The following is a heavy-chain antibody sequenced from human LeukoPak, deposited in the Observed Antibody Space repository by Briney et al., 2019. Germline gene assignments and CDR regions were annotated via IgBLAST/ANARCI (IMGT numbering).Heavy chain of an antibody. D-gene: IGHD6-6*01. CDR1: GYTFTSYG. V-gene: IGHV1-18*01. J-gene: IGHJ4*02. Sequence: ASVKVSCKASGYTFTSYGISWVRQAPGQGLEWMGWISAYNGNTNYAQKFQGRVTMTRDTSTSTVYMELSSLRSDDTAVYYCARTAARRFDYWGQGTLVTVSS. CDR2: ISAYNGNT. CDR3: ARTAARRFDY.